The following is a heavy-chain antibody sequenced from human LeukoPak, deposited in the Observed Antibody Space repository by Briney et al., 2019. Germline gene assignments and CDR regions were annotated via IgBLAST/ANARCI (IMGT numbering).Heavy chain of an antibody. CDR3: AREEYGDSNFDY. V-gene: IGHV4-34*01. CDR1: GGSFSGYY. D-gene: IGHD4-17*01. CDR2: INHSGST. Sequence: SSETLSLTCAVYGGSFSGYYWSWIRQPPGKGLEWIGEINHSGSTNYNPSLKSRVTIPVDTSKNQFSLKLSSVTAADTAVYYCAREEYGDSNFDYWGQGTLVTVSS. J-gene: IGHJ4*02.